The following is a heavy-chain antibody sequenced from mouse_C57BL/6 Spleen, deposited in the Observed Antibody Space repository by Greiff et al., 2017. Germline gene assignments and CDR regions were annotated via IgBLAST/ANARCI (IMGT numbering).Heavy chain of an antibody. J-gene: IGHJ4*01. CDR1: GYTFTDYY. V-gene: IGHV1-77*01. D-gene: IGHD1-1*01. Sequence: VQLQQSGAELVKPGASVKISCKASGYTFTDYYINWVKQRPGQGLEWIGKIGPGSGSTYYNEKFKGKATLTADKSSSTAYMQLSSLTSEDSAVXFGARFPEYYGSSYYAMDYWGQGTSVTVSS. CDR2: IGPGSGST. CDR3: ARFPEYYGSSYYAMDY.